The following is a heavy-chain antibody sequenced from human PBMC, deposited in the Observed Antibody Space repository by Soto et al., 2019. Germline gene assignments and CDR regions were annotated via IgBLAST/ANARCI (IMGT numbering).Heavy chain of an antibody. J-gene: IGHJ4*02. CDR1: GFTLSNYG. V-gene: IGHV3-30*18. D-gene: IGHD1-26*01. Sequence: QVQLVESGGGVVQPGGSLRLSCAASGFTLSNYGMQWVRQAPGKGLEWVAVISKGGTTDYYADAVKDRFTISRDNSKRTVFLQMDSLRPEDTAVYFCAKEGSGSHLSYDYWGLGTLVTVSS. CDR3: AKEGSGSHLSYDY. CDR2: ISKGGTTD.